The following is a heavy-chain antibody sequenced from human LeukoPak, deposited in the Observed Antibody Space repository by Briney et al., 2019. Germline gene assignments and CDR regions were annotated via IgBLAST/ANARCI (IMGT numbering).Heavy chain of an antibody. V-gene: IGHV3-23*01. Sequence: GGSLRLSCAASGFTFSSYAMSWVRQAPGKGLERVSAISGSGGSTYYADSVKGRFTISRDNSKNTLYLQMNSLRAEDTAVYYCAKAALGYGDYYYYYYMDVWGKGTTVTVSS. CDR2: ISGSGGST. J-gene: IGHJ6*03. CDR1: GFTFSSYA. CDR3: AKAALGYGDYYYYYYMDV. D-gene: IGHD4-17*01.